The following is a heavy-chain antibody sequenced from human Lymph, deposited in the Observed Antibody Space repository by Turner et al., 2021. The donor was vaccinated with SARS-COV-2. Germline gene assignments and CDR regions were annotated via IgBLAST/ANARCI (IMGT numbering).Heavy chain of an antibody. CDR1: GGTFSSSA. D-gene: IGHD2-15*01. V-gene: IGHV1-69*01. CDR2: IIPIFGTA. J-gene: IGHJ4*02. Sequence: QVQLVQSGAEVKKPGSSVKFSCKASGGTFSSSAISWVRQAPGQGLEWMGGIIPIFGTANYAQRFQGRVTITADESTSTAYMELRSLRSEDTAVYYCARGAAYCSGGSCYRKGFDYWGQGTPVTVSS. CDR3: ARGAAYCSGGSCYRKGFDY.